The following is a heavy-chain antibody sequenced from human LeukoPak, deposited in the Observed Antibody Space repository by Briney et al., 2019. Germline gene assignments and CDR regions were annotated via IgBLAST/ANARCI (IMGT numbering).Heavy chain of an antibody. CDR1: GGSISSGSYY. J-gene: IGHJ4*02. D-gene: IGHD4-17*01. V-gene: IGHV4-61*02. Sequence: SETLSLTCTVSGGSISSGSYYWSWIRQPAGKGLEWIGRIYTSGSTNYNPSLKSRVTISVDTSKNQFSLKLSSVTAADTAVYYCASSPVTTPFSDYWGQGTLVTVSS. CDR2: IYTSGST. CDR3: ASSPVTTPFSDY.